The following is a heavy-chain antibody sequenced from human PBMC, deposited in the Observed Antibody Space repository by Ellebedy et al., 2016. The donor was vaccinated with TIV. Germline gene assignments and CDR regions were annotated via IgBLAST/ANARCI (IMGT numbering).Heavy chain of an antibody. J-gene: IGHJ4*02. CDR1: GYTFTSYG. V-gene: IGHV1-18*01. Sequence: ASVKVSCXASGYTFTSYGISWVRQAPGQGLEWMGWISAYNGNTNYAQKLQGRVTMTTDTSTSTAYMELRSLRSDDTAVYYCARDTLRRRATSVAIDYWGQGTLVTVSS. CDR2: ISAYNGNT. D-gene: IGHD1-26*01. CDR3: ARDTLRRRATSVAIDY.